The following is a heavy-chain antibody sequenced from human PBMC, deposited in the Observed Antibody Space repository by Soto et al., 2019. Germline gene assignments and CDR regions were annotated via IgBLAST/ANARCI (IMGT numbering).Heavy chain of an antibody. V-gene: IGHV3-7*03. CDR2: IKQDGSEK. CDR3: ASSHAAPDY. J-gene: IGHJ4*02. D-gene: IGHD6-6*01. Sequence: PGGSLRLSCAASGFTFSSYWMSWVRQAPGKGLEWVANIKQDGSEKYYVDSVKGRFTISGDNAENSLYLQMNSLRAEDTAVYYCASSHAAPDYWGQGTLVTVSS. CDR1: GFTFSSYW.